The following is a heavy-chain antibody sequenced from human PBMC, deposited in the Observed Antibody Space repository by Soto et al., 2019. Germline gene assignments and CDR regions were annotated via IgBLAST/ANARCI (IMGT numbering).Heavy chain of an antibody. J-gene: IGHJ4*02. CDR1: GFTFSSYS. D-gene: IGHD2-2*01. Sequence: GGSLRLSCAASGFTFSSYSMNWVRQAPGKGLEWVSSISSSISYIYYADSVKGRFTISRDNAQNSLYLQMNSLRAEDTAVYYCARDHGYESDYWGQGTLVTVSS. CDR2: ISSSISYI. V-gene: IGHV3-21*01. CDR3: ARDHGYESDY.